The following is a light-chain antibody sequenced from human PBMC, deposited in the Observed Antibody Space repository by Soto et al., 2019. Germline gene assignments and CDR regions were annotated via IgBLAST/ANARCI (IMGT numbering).Light chain of an antibody. J-gene: IGKJ5*01. CDR2: GSS. CDR3: RQNNNWPPIT. Sequence: EIVMTQSPSTLSVSPGDRATISCRASQSVSGNLAWYQQIPGQAPRLLIYGSSTRPPGIPARFSGSGSGTEFTLIISSLLPADYAVSYCRQNNNWPPITFGEGTRLEIK. V-gene: IGKV3-15*01. CDR1: QSVSGN.